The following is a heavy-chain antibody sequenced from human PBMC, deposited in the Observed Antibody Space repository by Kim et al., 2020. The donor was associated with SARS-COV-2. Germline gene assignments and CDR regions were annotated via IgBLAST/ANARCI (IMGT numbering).Heavy chain of an antibody. Sequence: GGSLRLSCAASGFTFSSYGMHWVRQAPGKGLEWVAVIWYDGSNKYYADSVKGRFTISRDNSKNTLYLQMNSLRAEDTAVYYCAKGFGGSSLGDLMGYYYYGMDVWGQGTTVTVSS. CDR1: GFTFSSYG. V-gene: IGHV3-33*06. J-gene: IGHJ6*02. CDR3: AKGFGGSSLGDLMGYYYYGMDV. D-gene: IGHD1-26*01. CDR2: IWYDGSNK.